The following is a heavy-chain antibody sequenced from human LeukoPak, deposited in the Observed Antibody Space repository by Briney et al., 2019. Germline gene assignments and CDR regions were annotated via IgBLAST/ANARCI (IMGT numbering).Heavy chain of an antibody. CDR1: GFTVSSDY. Sequence: PGGSLRLSSAASGFTVSSDYMSWVRQTPGKGPEWVSVIYRGGSTYYADSVKGRFTISRDNSKNTLYLQMNSLRAEDTAVYYCAREFPEYSSSWYGYFDYWGQGTLVTVSS. J-gene: IGHJ4*02. V-gene: IGHV3-53*01. CDR2: IYRGGST. D-gene: IGHD6-13*01. CDR3: AREFPEYSSSWYGYFDY.